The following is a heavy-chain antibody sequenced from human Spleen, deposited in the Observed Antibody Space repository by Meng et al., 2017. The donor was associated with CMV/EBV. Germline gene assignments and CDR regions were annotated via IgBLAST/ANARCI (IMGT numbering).Heavy chain of an antibody. V-gene: IGHV3-9*03. D-gene: IGHD2-15*01. J-gene: IGHJ6*02. CDR3: ARDIVVVVAADLKYYYGMDV. CDR2: ISWNSGSI. CDR1: GFTFDDYA. Sequence: SLKISCAASGFTFDDYAMHWVRQAPGKGLEWVSGISWNSGSIGYADSVKGRFTISRDNAKNSLYLQMNSLRAEDMALYYCARDIVVVVAADLKYYYGMDVWGQGTTVTVSS.